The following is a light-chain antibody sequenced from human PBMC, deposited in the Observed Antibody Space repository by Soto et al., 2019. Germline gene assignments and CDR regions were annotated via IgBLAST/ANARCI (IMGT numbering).Light chain of an antibody. Sequence: SALTQPASVSGSPGQSITISCTGTSSDIGGYKYVSWYQQHPGKAPKLMIYDVSNRPSGVSNRFSGSKSGNTATLTISGLQGADEAEYYCSSYTGGSTYVFGTGTKVTVL. CDR3: SSYTGGSTYV. CDR1: SSDIGGYKY. V-gene: IGLV2-14*03. CDR2: DVS. J-gene: IGLJ1*01.